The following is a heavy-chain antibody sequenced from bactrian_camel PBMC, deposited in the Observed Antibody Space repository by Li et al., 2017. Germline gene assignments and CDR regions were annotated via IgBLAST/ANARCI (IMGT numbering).Heavy chain of an antibody. D-gene: IGHD2*01. CDR2: LSPHGSSTT. Sequence: LVESGGGLVQPGGSLRLSCAASGFTFRTAAMSWVRQAPGKGLEWVSTLSPHGSSTTYATTYADSVRGRFTTSRDIAMNTLYLQLNALKTEDTAVYYCVRDQTAPLLTLRTAAFGYWGQGTQVTVS. J-gene: IGHJ6*01. CDR1: GFTFRTAA. CDR3: VRDQTAPLLTLRTAAFGY. V-gene: IGHV3S2*01.